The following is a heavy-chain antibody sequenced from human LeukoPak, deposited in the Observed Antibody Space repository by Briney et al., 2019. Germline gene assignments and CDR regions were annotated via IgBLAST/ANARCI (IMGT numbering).Heavy chain of an antibody. CDR2: ILGSGVST. CDR3: AKMRGIRNRDSPGY. J-gene: IGHJ4*02. D-gene: IGHD1-14*01. CDR1: GFTFSTYA. V-gene: IGHV3-23*01. Sequence: PGGSLRLSCVASGFTFSTYAMSWVRQAPGEGLEWVSSILGSGVSTYYADSVKGRFTISRDNTKNTLYLQMNSLRAEDTAVYYCAKMRGIRNRDSPGYWGQGTLVTVSS.